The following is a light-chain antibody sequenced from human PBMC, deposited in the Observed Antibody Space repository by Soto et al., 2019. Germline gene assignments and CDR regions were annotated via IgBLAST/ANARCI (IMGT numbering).Light chain of an antibody. Sequence: DIQMTQSPSSLSASVGDRVIITCRASQSISSYLNWYQQKPGKAPNLLIYAASSLQSGVPSRFSGSGSGADFTLTISSLQPEDFATYSCQQSYSTPYTFGQGTKVEIK. J-gene: IGKJ2*01. V-gene: IGKV1-39*01. CDR1: QSISSY. CDR3: QQSYSTPYT. CDR2: AAS.